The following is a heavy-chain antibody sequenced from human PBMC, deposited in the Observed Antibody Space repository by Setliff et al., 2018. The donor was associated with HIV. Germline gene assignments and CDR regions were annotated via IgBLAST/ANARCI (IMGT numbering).Heavy chain of an antibody. CDR3: ARHSPSDY. CDR1: GGFISSSLYY. J-gene: IGHJ4*02. Sequence: SETLSLTCSVSGGFISSSLYYWAWVRQPPGKGLEWIGAIYYSGTPHYNPSLKSRVTISVDTSKNQFSLKLSSVTAADTAVYYCARHSPSDYWGQGTLVTVSS. CDR2: IYYSGTP. V-gene: IGHV4-39*01.